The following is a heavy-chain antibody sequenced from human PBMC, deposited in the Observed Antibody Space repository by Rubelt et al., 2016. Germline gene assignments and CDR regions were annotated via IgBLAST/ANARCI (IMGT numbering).Heavy chain of an antibody. J-gene: IGHJ4*02. CDR3: AYDKSGPGDY. V-gene: IGHV3-30*18. Sequence: YGMHWVRQAPGKGLEWVALISRDGSEKYYADSVKGRFTISRDNSKNTLYLDMNSLRPEDTTMYFCAYDKSGPGDYWGQGTLVTVSS. CDR1: YG. CDR2: ISRDGSEK. D-gene: IGHD5-12*01.